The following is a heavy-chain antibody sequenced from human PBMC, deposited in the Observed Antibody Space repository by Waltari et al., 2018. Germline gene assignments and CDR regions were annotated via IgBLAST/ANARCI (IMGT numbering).Heavy chain of an antibody. CDR1: GGSISSGGYS. CDR2: IYHSGST. V-gene: IGHV4-30-2*01. J-gene: IGHJ6*03. D-gene: IGHD6-19*01. CDR3: ARETRVAAVANYYYYMDV. Sequence: QLQLQESGSGLVKPSQTLSLTCAVSGGSISSGGYSWSWIRQPPGKGLEWIGYIYHSGSTNDTPSCKSRVTISVDRSKNQCALKLSSVTAADTAVYYCARETRVAAVANYYYYMDVWGKGTTVTVSS.